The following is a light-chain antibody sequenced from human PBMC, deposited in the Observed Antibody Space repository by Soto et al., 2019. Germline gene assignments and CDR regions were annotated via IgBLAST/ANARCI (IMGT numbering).Light chain of an antibody. CDR3: GTWDSSLSAVR. Sequence: QSVLTQPPSVSAAPGQKVTISCSGSSSNIGNNYVSWYQQLPGTAPKLLIYDSNKRPSGIPDRFSGSKSGTSATLGITGLQTGDEADYYCGTWDSSLSAVRFGGGTKRTVL. J-gene: IGLJ2*01. V-gene: IGLV1-51*01. CDR2: DSN. CDR1: SSNIGNNY.